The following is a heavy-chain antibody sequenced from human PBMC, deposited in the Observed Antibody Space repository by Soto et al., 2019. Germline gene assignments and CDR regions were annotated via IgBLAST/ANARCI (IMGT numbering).Heavy chain of an antibody. V-gene: IGHV4-59*08. CDR1: GGSISDYY. J-gene: IGHJ3*01. Sequence: QVQLQESGPGLVKPSETLSLTCTVSGGSISDYYWSWIRQPPGKGLEWIGYIYYSGSTKYKPSLKSRFTITVDTSKTQFSLKLTSLTAADTAVYYCARHRRGYSGTFDVWGQGTMVTVSS. CDR3: ARHRRGYSGTFDV. D-gene: IGHD6-13*01. CDR2: IYYSGST.